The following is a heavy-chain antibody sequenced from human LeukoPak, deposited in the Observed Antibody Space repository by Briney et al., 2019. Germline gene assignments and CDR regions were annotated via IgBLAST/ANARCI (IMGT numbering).Heavy chain of an antibody. CDR2: IYHSGST. CDR3: AREPGDYYYYMDV. Sequence: PSETLSLTCTVSGYSISSGYYWGWIRQPPGKGLEWIGSIYHSGSTHYNPSLKSRVTISVDTSMNQFSLKLSSVTAADTAVYYCAREPGDYYYYMDVWGKGTTVTVSS. CDR1: GYSISSGYY. V-gene: IGHV4-38-2*02. D-gene: IGHD1-14*01. J-gene: IGHJ6*03.